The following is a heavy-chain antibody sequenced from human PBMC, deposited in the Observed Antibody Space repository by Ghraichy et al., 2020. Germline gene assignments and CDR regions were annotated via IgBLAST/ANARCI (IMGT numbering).Heavy chain of an antibody. CDR2: IYYSGST. J-gene: IGHJ4*02. Sequence: GSLSLTCTVSGGSVSSGSYYWSWIRQPPGKGLEWIGYIYYSGSTNYNPSLKSRVTISVDTSKNQFSLKLSSVTAADTAVYYCARDAYPPPFFDYWGQGTLVTVSS. V-gene: IGHV4-61*01. CDR3: ARDAYPPPFFDY. CDR1: GGSVSSGSYY.